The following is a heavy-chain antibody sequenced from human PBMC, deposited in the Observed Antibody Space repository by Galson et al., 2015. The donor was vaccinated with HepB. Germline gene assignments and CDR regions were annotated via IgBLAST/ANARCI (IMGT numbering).Heavy chain of an antibody. D-gene: IGHD3-3*01. CDR3: ARGSFLSGYYAFDM. CDR2: SNRSGFT. J-gene: IGHJ3*02. CDR1: GVSSNNHY. V-gene: IGHV4-34*01. Sequence: SETLSLTCALYGVSSNNHYWSWIRQPPGKGLEWTGESNRSGFTNYNPSLKSRVTISIDTSKNQLSLKLSSVTAADTAVYYCARGSFLSGYYAFDMWGQGTMVTVSS.